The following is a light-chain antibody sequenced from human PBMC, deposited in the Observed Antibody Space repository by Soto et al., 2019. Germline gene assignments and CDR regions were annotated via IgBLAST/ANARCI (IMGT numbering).Light chain of an antibody. CDR1: QSISSW. CDR2: DAS. Sequence: IQITKSPSSLPAWLLDRGAIAFRASQSISSWFAWYQQKPGKAPKLLIYDASSLESGVPSRFSGSGSGTEFTLTISSLQPHDFATYYCQQYNSYSWTFGQGTKVDIK. J-gene: IGKJ1*01. V-gene: IGKV1-5*01. CDR3: QQYNSYSWT.